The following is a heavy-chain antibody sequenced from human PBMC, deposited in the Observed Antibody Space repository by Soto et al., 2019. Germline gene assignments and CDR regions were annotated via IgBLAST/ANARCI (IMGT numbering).Heavy chain of an antibody. D-gene: IGHD5-18*01. CDR3: ARSPGNSYGNQFEH. Sequence: QVQLQESGPGLVKPSGTLSLTCAVSGGSISSSYWWSWARQPPGKGLEWIGEVYHTGSTNYNPSLKSRVTIIGDKSKNQFSLKLNSVTAADKAVYYCARSPGNSYGNQFEHWGQGTLVTVSS. V-gene: IGHV4-4*02. CDR2: VYHTGST. CDR1: GGSISSSYW. J-gene: IGHJ4*02.